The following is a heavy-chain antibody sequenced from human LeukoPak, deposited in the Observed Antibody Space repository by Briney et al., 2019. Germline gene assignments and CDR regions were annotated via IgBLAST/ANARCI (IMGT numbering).Heavy chain of an antibody. Sequence: SGPTLVKPTQTLTLTFTFSGFSLSTTGVGVGWIRQPPGKALEELALIYWDDAKRYSPSLKRRITITKDTSKNQVVLTMTNMDPMDKATYLCAHSQNYYESSGYYSSFDYWGQGTLVTVSS. CDR2: IYWDDAK. CDR1: GFSLSTTGVG. CDR3: AHSQNYYESSGYYSSFDY. J-gene: IGHJ4*02. D-gene: IGHD3-22*01. V-gene: IGHV2-5*02.